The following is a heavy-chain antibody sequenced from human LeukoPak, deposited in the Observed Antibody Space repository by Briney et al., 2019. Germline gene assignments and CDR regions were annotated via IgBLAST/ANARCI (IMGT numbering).Heavy chain of an antibody. CDR2: ISSSGGST. J-gene: IGHJ4*02. V-gene: IGHV3-23*01. CDR3: ARRNTAIVNDY. CDR1: GFTFSNYD. D-gene: IGHD5-18*01. Sequence: GWSLRLSCAASGFTFSNYDMSWFRQAPGRGLEWVSTISSSGGSTYYADAVKGRFTISRDNSKNTLYLQVNSLRAEDTAIHYCARRNTAIVNDYWGQGTLVTVSS.